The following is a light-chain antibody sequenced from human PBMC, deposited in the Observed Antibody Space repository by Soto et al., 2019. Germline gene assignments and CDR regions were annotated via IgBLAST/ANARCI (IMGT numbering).Light chain of an antibody. V-gene: IGKV3D-20*01. J-gene: IGKJ1*01. CDR1: QSVSSSY. CDR2: DSS. Sequence: EIVLTQSPCTLSLSPGERATLSCRASQSVSSSYLAWYQQKPGLAPRLLIYDSSSRATGVPDRFSGSGSGTDFTLTISRLEPEDFAVYYCQQYGSSPWTFGQGTKVDIK. CDR3: QQYGSSPWT.